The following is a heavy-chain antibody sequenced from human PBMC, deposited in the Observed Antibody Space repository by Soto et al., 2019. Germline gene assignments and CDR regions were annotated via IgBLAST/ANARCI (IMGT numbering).Heavy chain of an antibody. CDR2: IYYAGNN. J-gene: IGHJ4*02. V-gene: IGHV4-30-4*02. Sequence: SDTRSLSCSDSGYTVISPDCYWTWLRPPPGKGLEWVGYIYYAGNNFYNPALKSRVAMSVDPSTNQCSLKLAPVTDADTAVYFCAREPKQNYDSSPWNGGFDSWGPATLVPVS. CDR3: AREPKQNYDSSPWNGGFDS. D-gene: IGHD3-22*01. CDR1: GYTVISPDCY.